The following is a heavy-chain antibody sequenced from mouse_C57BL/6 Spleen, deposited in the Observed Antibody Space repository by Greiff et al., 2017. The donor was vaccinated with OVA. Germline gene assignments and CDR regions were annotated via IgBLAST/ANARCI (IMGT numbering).Heavy chain of an antibody. V-gene: IGHV1-50*01. CDR1: GYTFTSYW. CDR3: AAGTEGLAY. CDR2: IDPSDSYT. Sequence: QVQLQQPGAELVKPGASVKLSCKASGYTFTSYWMQWVKQRPGQGLEWIGEIDPSDSYTNYNHKFKGQATFTVDTSSSTAYMQRSSLTSEGTAVYYCAAGTEGLAYWGQGTLVTVSA. D-gene: IGHD3-3*01. J-gene: IGHJ3*01.